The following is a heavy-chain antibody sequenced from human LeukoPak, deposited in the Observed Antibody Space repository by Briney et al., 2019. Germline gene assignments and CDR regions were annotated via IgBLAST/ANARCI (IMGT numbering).Heavy chain of an antibody. D-gene: IGHD6-19*01. J-gene: IGHJ5*02. CDR1: GFTFSKYY. CDR3: ARDPRGTSDWHPPNWFDP. CDR2: INSEGDST. Sequence: GGSLRLSCAASGFTFSKYYMHWVRQAPGKGLVWVSRINSEGDSTFYADSVKGRFTISRDNTKNTLFLQMISQRAEDTAVYYCARDPRGTSDWHPPNWFDPWGQGTLVTVSS. V-gene: IGHV3-74*01.